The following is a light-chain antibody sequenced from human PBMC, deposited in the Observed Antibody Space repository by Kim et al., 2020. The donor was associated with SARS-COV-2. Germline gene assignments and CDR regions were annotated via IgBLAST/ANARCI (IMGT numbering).Light chain of an antibody. J-gene: IGKJ2*01. V-gene: IGKV1-5*01. Sequence: SASVVDRVTITCQPRQSISSWLDWYQQKPGKAPKLLMYDASSLESGVPSRFSGSGSGTEFTLTISSLQPDDFAIYYCQQYHSYPFTFGQGTKLEI. CDR1: QSISSW. CDR2: DAS. CDR3: QQYHSYPFT.